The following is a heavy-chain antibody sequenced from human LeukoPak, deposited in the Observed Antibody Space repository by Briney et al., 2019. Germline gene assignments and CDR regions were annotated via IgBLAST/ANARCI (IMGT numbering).Heavy chain of an antibody. V-gene: IGHV3-23*01. J-gene: IGHJ4*02. CDR1: GFTFSSYV. Sequence: GGSLRLSCAASGFTFSSYVMSWVRQAPGKGLEWVSAISGSGGSTYYADSVKGRFTISRDNSKNTLYLQMNSLRAEDTAVYYCARIPSVVWFGPLDYWGQGTLVTVSS. CDR2: ISGSGGST. CDR3: ARIPSVVWFGPLDY. D-gene: IGHD3-10*01.